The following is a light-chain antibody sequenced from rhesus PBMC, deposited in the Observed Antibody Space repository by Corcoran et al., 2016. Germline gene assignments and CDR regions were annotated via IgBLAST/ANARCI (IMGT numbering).Light chain of an antibody. CDR1: QTISSF. V-gene: IGKV1S8*01. CDR3: QQYNSAPYS. Sequence: DIQMTQSPSSLSASVGDRVTITCRASQTISSFLAWYQQKPGKDPKRLIYGASSLESGFPSRFSGSGSWTEFTLTISSLQPEDFATYYCQQYNSAPYSFGQGTKVEIK. J-gene: IGKJ2*01. CDR2: GAS.